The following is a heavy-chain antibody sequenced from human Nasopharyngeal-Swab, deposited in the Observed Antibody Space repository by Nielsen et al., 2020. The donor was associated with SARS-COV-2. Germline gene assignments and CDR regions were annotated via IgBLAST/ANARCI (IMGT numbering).Heavy chain of an antibody. J-gene: IGHJ4*02. V-gene: IGHV3-30*04. Sequence: WIRQPPGKGLEWVAVISFDGRRTYYADSVKGRFTISRDNAKNTLYLQMNSLRAEDTAVYFCARDWGIPEMVPGYWGQGTLVTVSS. CDR2: ISFDGRRT. CDR3: ARDWGIPEMVPGY. D-gene: IGHD3-16*01.